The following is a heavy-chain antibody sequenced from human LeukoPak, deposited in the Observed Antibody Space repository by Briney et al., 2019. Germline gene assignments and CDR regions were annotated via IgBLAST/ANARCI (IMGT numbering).Heavy chain of an antibody. CDR1: GGSISSGSYY. Sequence: PSETLSLTCTVSGGSISSGSYYWGWVRQPPGKGLEWIGSIFSGSTYYNPSLKSRVTISLNTSKNQLSLNLSSVTAADTAVYYCARQGERPGISAYWGQGTLVTVSS. CDR2: IFSGST. CDR3: ARQGERPGISAY. V-gene: IGHV4-39*01. D-gene: IGHD1-26*01. J-gene: IGHJ4*02.